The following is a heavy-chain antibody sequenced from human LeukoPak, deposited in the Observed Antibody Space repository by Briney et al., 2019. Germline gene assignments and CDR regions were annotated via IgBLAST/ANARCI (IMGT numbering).Heavy chain of an antibody. V-gene: IGHV3-21*01. CDR3: ARIYGDLLFDY. CDR2: ISSSSSYI. CDR1: GFTFSSYA. Sequence: GGSLRLSCAASGFTFSSYAMSWVRQARAKGREWVSSISSSSSYIYYADSVKGRFTISRDNAKNSLYLQMNSLRAEDTAVYYCARIYGDLLFDYWGQGTLVTVSS. J-gene: IGHJ4*02. D-gene: IGHD4-17*01.